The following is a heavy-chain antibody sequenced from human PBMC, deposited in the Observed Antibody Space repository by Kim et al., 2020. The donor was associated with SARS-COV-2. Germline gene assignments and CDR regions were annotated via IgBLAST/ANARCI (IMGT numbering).Heavy chain of an antibody. Sequence: GGSLRLSCATSGFTFSSYWMHWVRQAPGKGLVWVSRTNEDGSVTNYADSVKGRFTISRGNAENTLYLQMNSLTADDTAMYFCARDVSGADDYWGQGTLVTVSS. CDR3: ARDVSGADDY. CDR2: TNEDGSVT. J-gene: IGHJ4*02. CDR1: GFTFSSYW. V-gene: IGHV3-74*01. D-gene: IGHD3-10*01.